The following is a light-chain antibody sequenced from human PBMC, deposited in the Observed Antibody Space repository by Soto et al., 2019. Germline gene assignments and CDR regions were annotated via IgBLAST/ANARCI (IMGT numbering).Light chain of an antibody. V-gene: IGKV3-11*01. Sequence: EIVLTQSPATLSLSPGDRATLSCRASQGVSNSLAWYQQKPGQAPRLLIHDASERAAGIPARFSGSGSGTDFTLTISSLEPEDFAVYYCQQYGSSPVTFGQGTKVDIK. J-gene: IGKJ1*01. CDR3: QQYGSSPVT. CDR1: QGVSNS. CDR2: DAS.